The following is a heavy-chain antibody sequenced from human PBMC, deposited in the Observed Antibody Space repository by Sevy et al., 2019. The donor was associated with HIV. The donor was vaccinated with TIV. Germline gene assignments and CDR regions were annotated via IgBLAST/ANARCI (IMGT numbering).Heavy chain of an antibody. CDR1: GFTFSSYA. CDR2: ISYDGSNK. Sequence: GGSLRLSCAASGFTFSSYAMHWVRQAPGKGLEWVAVISYDGSNKYYADSVKGRFTISRDNSKNTLYLQMNSLRAEDTAVYYCARSRDGDYPTWYFDLWCRGTLVTVSS. CDR3: ARSRDGDYPTWYFDL. V-gene: IGHV3-30-3*01. D-gene: IGHD4-17*01. J-gene: IGHJ2*01.